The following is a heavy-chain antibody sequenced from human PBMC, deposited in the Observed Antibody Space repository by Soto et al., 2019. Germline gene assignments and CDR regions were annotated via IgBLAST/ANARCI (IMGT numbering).Heavy chain of an antibody. CDR1: GFTFSSYS. CDR2: ISSSSSYI. D-gene: IGHD2-2*01. J-gene: IGHJ4*02. Sequence: EVQLVESGGGLVKPGGSLRLSCAASGFTFSSYSMNWVRQAPGKGLEWVSSISSSSSYIYYADSVKGRFTISRDNAKSPLYLQMNSLIAEDTAVYYCARAVVVRAAGIDYSGQGTLVTVSS. CDR3: ARAVVVRAAGIDY. V-gene: IGHV3-21*01.